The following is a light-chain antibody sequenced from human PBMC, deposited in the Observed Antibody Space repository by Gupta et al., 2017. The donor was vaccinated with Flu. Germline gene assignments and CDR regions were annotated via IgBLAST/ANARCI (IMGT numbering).Light chain of an antibody. CDR2: DAS. CDR3: QQYNNWPVT. J-gene: IGKJ3*01. CDR1: ESVMNN. V-gene: IGKV3-15*01. Sequence: PETMSVSTGERATVACRASESVMNNLAWHQQKPGQSPRLLIYDASTRATGIPARFSGSGSGTEFTLTISSLQSEDFAVYYCQQYNNWPVTFGPGTKVDIK.